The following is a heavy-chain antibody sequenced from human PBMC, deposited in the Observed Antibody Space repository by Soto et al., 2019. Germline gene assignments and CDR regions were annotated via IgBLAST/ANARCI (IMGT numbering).Heavy chain of an antibody. Sequence: GGSLRLSCAASGFTFSSYGMHWVRQAPGKGLEWVAVIWYDGSNKYYADSVKGRFTISRDNSKNTLYLQMNSLRAEDTAVYYCARAIVGRIAAATYYYYGMDVWGHGTTVTVSS. CDR1: GFTFSSYG. CDR3: ARAIVGRIAAATYYYYGMDV. J-gene: IGHJ6*02. D-gene: IGHD6-13*01. CDR2: IWYDGSNK. V-gene: IGHV3-33*01.